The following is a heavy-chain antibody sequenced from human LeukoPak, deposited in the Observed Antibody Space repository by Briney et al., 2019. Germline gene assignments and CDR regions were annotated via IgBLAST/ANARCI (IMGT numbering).Heavy chain of an antibody. D-gene: IGHD5-18*01. Sequence: GGSLRLSCAASGFTFSSYAMSWFRQAPEKGLEWVSAISGSGGSTYYADSVKGRFTISRDNSKNTLYLQMNSLRAEDTAVYYCALIRGYSDGDYYFDYWGQGTLVTVSS. CDR3: ALIRGYSDGDYYFDY. J-gene: IGHJ4*02. V-gene: IGHV3-23*01. CDR2: ISGSGGST. CDR1: GFTFSSYA.